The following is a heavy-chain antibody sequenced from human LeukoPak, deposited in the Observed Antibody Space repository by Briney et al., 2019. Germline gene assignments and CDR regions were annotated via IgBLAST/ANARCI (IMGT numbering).Heavy chain of an antibody. J-gene: IGHJ4*02. CDR3: ARVERGYYYGSGSYYGGFDY. Sequence: PSETLSLTCTVSGGSISSSSYYWGWIRQPPGKGLEWIGSIYYSGSTYYNPSLKSRVTISVDTSKNQFSLKLSSVTAADTAVYYCARVERGYYYGSGSYYGGFDYWGQGTLVTVSS. CDR1: GGSISSSSYY. D-gene: IGHD3-10*01. CDR2: IYYSGST. V-gene: IGHV4-39*07.